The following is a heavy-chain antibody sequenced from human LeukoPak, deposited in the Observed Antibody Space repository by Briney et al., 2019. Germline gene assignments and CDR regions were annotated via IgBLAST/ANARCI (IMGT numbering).Heavy chain of an antibody. CDR2: INHSGST. V-gene: IGHV4-34*01. Sequence: PSETLSLTCAVYGGSFSGYYWSWIRQPPGKGLEWVGEINHSGSTNYNPSPKSRVTISVDTSKNQFSLKLSSVTAADTAVYYCAREKGRVGAAFDYWGQGTLVTVSS. CDR3: AREKGRVGAAFDY. J-gene: IGHJ4*02. CDR1: GGSFSGYY. D-gene: IGHD1-26*01.